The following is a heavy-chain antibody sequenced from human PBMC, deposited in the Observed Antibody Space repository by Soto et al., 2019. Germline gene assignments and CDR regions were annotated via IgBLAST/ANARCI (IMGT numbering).Heavy chain of an antibody. Sequence: QVQPQESGPGLVQPSETLSLTCSVSAGASNSASYHWSWLRQHPGKGLEFIGYIFYTGSTYYNPSLATRLTSSVDTSRHHVCLRLNAVTAADTAVYYCARLDYGASAFDSWGRGILVTVSS. D-gene: IGHD4-17*01. J-gene: IGHJ4*02. CDR1: AGASNSASYH. CDR2: IFYTGST. V-gene: IGHV4-31*03. CDR3: ARLDYGASAFDS.